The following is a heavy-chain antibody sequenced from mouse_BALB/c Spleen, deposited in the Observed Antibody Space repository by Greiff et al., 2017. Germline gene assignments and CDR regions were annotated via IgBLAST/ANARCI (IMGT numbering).Heavy chain of an antibody. V-gene: IGHV2-6-7*01. CDR1: GFSLTGYG. D-gene: IGHD1-1*01. CDR3: ARGSYGSSYAMDY. Sequence: QVQLQQSGPGLVAPSQSLSITCTASGFSLTGYGVNWVRQPPGKGLEWLGMIWGDGSTDNNSALKSRLSISKDNSKGQVFLKMNSLQTDDTARYYCARGSYGSSYAMDYWGQGTSVTVSS. J-gene: IGHJ4*01. CDR2: IWGDGST.